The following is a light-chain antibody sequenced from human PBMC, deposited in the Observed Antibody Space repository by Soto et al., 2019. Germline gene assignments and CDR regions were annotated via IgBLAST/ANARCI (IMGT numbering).Light chain of an antibody. Sequence: QSVLTQPPSASGSPGQSVTISCTGTSSDVGSYNYVSWYQQHPGNAPKLIIFEVSKRPSGVPDRFSGSKSGNTASLTVSGLQAEDEADYYCSSYTGSSNYVFGTGTKVTVL. J-gene: IGLJ1*01. V-gene: IGLV2-8*01. CDR2: EVS. CDR3: SSYTGSSNYV. CDR1: SSDVGSYNY.